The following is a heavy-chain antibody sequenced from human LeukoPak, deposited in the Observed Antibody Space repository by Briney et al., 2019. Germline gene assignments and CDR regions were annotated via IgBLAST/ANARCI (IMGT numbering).Heavy chain of an antibody. CDR2: INPDGNKK. V-gene: IGHV3-7*01. J-gene: IGHJ4*02. CDR3: ARDLAYSRLDY. D-gene: IGHD5-18*01. Sequence: GRSLRLSCAASGFTFRSYGMHWVRQAPGKGLEWVASINPDGNKKYSADSVKGRFTISRDNAENSLYLQMNSLRVEDTAFYYCARDLAYSRLDYWGQGMLVTVSS. CDR1: GFTFRSYG.